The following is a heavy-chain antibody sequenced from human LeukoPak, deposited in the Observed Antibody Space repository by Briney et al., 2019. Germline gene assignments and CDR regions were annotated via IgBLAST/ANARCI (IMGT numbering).Heavy chain of an antibody. CDR1: GFTFSSYA. CDR2: ISYDGSNK. J-gene: IGHJ4*02. D-gene: IGHD3-22*01. V-gene: IGHV3-30*04. Sequence: GGSLRLSCAASGFTFSSYAMHWVRQAPGKGLEWVAVISYDGSNKIYAESVKGRFTISRDNSKNTLYLQMNSLRAEDTAVYYCARDSPLTYDSTGYYCDYWGQGTLVTVSS. CDR3: ARDSPLTYDSTGYYCDY.